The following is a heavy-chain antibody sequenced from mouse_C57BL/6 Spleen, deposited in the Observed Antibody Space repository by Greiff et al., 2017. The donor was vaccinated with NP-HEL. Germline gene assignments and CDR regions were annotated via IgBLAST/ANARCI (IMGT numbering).Heavy chain of an antibody. CDR2: INPNNGGT. CDR3: ARGRVTTEKLFAY. CDR1: GYTFTDYN. J-gene: IGHJ3*01. D-gene: IGHD2-2*01. V-gene: IGHV1-18*01. Sequence: EVQLQQSGPELVKPGASVKIPCKASGYTFTDYNMDWVKQSHGKSLEWIGDINPNNGGTIYNQKFKGKATLTVDKSSSTAYMELRSLTSEDTAVYYCARGRVTTEKLFAYWGQGTLVTVSA.